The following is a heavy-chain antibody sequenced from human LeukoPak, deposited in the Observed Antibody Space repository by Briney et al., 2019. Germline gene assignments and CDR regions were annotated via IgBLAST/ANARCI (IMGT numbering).Heavy chain of an antibody. J-gene: IGHJ6*03. Sequence: GGSLRLSCAISGLTFHDYAMTWVRQAPGKGLEWVSTIVGDSSKTYYADSVKGRFTVSRDNSNYMLFLHMNSLRAEDTAIYYCAKQPYNYYYLDVWGKGTTVTVS. CDR3: AKQPYNYYYLDV. CDR1: GLTFHDYA. CDR2: IVGDSSKT. D-gene: IGHD2-21*01. V-gene: IGHV3-23*01.